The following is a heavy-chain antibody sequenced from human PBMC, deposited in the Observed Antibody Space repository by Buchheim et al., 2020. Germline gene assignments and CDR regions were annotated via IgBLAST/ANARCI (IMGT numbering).Heavy chain of an antibody. CDR3: ARDTTVTTWLGSEYYFDY. Sequence: QVQLVESGGGVVQPGRSLRLSCAASGFTFSSYGMHWVRQAPGKGLEWVAVIWYDGSNKYYADSVKGRFTISRDNSKNTLYLQMNSLRAEDTAVYYCARDTTVTTWLGSEYYFDYWGQGTL. CDR2: IWYDGSNK. J-gene: IGHJ4*02. CDR1: GFTFSSYG. V-gene: IGHV3-33*01. D-gene: IGHD4-17*01.